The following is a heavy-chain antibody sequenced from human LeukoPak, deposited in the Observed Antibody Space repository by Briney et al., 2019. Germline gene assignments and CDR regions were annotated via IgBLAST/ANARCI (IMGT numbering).Heavy chain of an antibody. Sequence: GESLKISCEGSGYSFTSYWIAWVRQMPGKGLEWMGIICPGDFDTRYSPSFQGQVTISADKSINTAYLQWSSLKASDTAIYYCARRALTTGYFDYWGQGSLVTVSS. CDR3: ARRALTTGYFDY. V-gene: IGHV5-51*01. D-gene: IGHD1-1*01. CDR1: GYSFTSYW. J-gene: IGHJ4*02. CDR2: ICPGDFDT.